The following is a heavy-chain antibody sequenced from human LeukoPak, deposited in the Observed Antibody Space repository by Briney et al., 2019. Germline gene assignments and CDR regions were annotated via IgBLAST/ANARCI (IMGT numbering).Heavy chain of an antibody. CDR2: IYYSGST. J-gene: IGHJ4*02. V-gene: IGHV4-59*01. Sequence: PSETLSPTCTVSGGSISSYYWSWIRQPPGKGLEWIGYIYYSGSTNYNPSLKSRVTISVDTSKNQFSLKLSSVTAADTAVYYCARVPSSSLYYFDYWGQGTLVTVSS. D-gene: IGHD6-6*01. CDR3: ARVPSSSLYYFDY. CDR1: GGSISSYY.